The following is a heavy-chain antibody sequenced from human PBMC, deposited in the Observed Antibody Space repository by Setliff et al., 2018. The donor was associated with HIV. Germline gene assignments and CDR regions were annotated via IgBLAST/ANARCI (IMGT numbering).Heavy chain of an antibody. J-gene: IGHJ4*02. CDR1: GYTFSDHY. D-gene: IGHD3-3*02. V-gene: IGHV1-2*02. CDR3: ARDSGTNDHFLSPYYGALDF. CDR2: INPRSGVT. Sequence: ASVKVSCKSSGYTFSDHYIHWVRQAPGQGLQWMGWINPRSGVTKYAQKLQGRFIMTTDTTINTLYMELERLTSDDTALYYCARDSGTNDHFLSPYYGALDFWGLGTLVTVSS.